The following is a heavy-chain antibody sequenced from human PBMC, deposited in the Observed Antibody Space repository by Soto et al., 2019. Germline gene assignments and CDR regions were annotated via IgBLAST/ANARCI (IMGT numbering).Heavy chain of an antibody. D-gene: IGHD4-17*01. CDR2: ISSSSSYI. CDR1: GFTFSSYS. CDR3: ARFDYGYYYYYYMDV. V-gene: IGHV3-21*01. Sequence: GGSLRLSCAASGFTFSSYSMNWVRQAPGKGLEWVSSISSSSSYIYYADSVKGRFTISRDNAKNSLYLQMNSLRAEDTAVYYCARFDYGYYYYYYMDVWGKGTTVTVSS. J-gene: IGHJ6*03.